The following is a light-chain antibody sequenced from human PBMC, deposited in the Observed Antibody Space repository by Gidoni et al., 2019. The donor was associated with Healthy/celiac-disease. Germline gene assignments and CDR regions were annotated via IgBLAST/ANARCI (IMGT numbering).Light chain of an antibody. CDR1: QSVSSN. J-gene: IGKJ1*01. CDR2: GAS. V-gene: IGKV3-15*01. Sequence: QSVSSNLAWYQQKPGQAPRLLIYGASTRATGIPSRFSGSGSGTDFTLTISSLQSEDFAVYYCQQYNNWLETFGQGTKVEIK. CDR3: QQYNNWLET.